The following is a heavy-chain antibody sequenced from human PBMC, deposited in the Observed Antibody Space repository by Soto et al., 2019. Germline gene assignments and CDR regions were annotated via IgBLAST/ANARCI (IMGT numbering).Heavy chain of an antibody. CDR2: ISSSSSYI. Sequence: GSLRLSCAASGFTFSSYSMNWVRQAPGKGLEWVSYISSSSSYIYYADSVKGRFTISRDNAKNSLYLQMNSLRAEDTAVYYCAREAGGALGYFDYWGQGALVTVSS. J-gene: IGHJ4*02. V-gene: IGHV3-21*04. CDR1: GFTFSSYS. D-gene: IGHD3-10*01. CDR3: AREAGGALGYFDY.